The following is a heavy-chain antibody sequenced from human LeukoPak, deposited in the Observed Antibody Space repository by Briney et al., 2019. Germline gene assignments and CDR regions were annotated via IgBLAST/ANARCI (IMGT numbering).Heavy chain of an antibody. CDR2: ISAYNGNT. Sequence: ASVKVSCKASGYTFTSYGISWVRQAPGQGLEWMGWISAYNGNTNYAQKLQGRVTMTTDTSTSTAYMELRSLRSDDTAVYYCAKVETYCSSTSCYWGGYYMDAWGKGTTVTVSS. D-gene: IGHD2-2*01. CDR1: GYTFTSYG. J-gene: IGHJ6*03. V-gene: IGHV1-18*01. CDR3: AKVETYCSSTSCYWGGYYMDA.